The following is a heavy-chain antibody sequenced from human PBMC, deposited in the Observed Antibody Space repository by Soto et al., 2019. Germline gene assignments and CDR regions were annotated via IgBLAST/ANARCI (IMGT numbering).Heavy chain of an antibody. CDR3: TRILWSSRRDALDI. V-gene: IGHV3-23*01. J-gene: IGHJ6*02. CDR1: GFTSRNYA. Sequence: GGSLRLSCIASGFTSRNYAMAWVRKAQGEDLEWVSAIGNSATPTLYADSVKSRFSISRDDSRNTVSLQMISLGVEDTATYYCTRILWSSRRDALDIWGQGTAVTVSS. D-gene: IGHD2-21*01. CDR2: IGNSATPT.